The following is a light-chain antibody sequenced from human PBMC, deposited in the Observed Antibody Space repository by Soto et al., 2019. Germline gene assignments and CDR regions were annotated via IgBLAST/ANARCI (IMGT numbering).Light chain of an antibody. J-gene: IGLJ2*01. V-gene: IGLV2-23*01. Sequence: QSALTQPASVSGSPGQSITISCTGTSSDVGSYNLVSWYQQHPGKAPKLMIYEGSKRPSGVSNRFSGSKSGNTASLTNSGLQAEDEADYCCCSYAGSSTLHVLFGGGTKVTVL. CDR3: CSYAGSSTLHVL. CDR1: SSDVGSYNL. CDR2: EGS.